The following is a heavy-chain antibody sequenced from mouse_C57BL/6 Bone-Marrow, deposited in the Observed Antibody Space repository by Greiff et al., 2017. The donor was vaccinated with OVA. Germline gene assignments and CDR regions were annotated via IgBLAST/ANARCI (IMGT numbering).Heavy chain of an antibody. D-gene: IGHD2-4*01. CDR2: INSDGGST. CDR3: ASRSTMISTRDY. Sequence: DVKLVESGGGLVQPGESLKLSCESNEYEFTSHDMSWVRKTPEKRLELVAAINSDGGSTYYPDTMERRFIISRDNTKKKLYLQMRRLQSEEPALYYCASRSTMISTRDYWGQGTTLTVSS. J-gene: IGHJ2*01. CDR1: EYEFTSHD. V-gene: IGHV5-2*03.